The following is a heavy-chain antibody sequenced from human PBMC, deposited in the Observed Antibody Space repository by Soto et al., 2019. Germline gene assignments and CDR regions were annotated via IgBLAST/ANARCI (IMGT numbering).Heavy chain of an antibody. CDR2: IYYSVST. Sequence: SETLSLTCTVSGGSISSYYWSWIRQPPGKGLEWIGYIYYSVSTNYNPSLKSRVTISVDTSKNQFSLKLSSVTAADTAVYYCARDKGTSYYDSSGHSGPNWFAPWGQGTLVTVSS. CDR1: GGSISSYY. CDR3: ARDKGTSYYDSSGHSGPNWFAP. D-gene: IGHD3-22*01. J-gene: IGHJ5*02. V-gene: IGHV4-59*01.